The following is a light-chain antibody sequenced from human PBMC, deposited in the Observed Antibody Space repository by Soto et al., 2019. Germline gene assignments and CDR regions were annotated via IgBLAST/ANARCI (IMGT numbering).Light chain of an antibody. CDR3: QQANSFPLT. CDR1: QGISSW. J-gene: IGKJ4*01. CDR2: AAS. V-gene: IGKV1D-12*01. Sequence: DIQMTQSPSSVSASVGDIVTITCRASQGISSWLAWYPQKPGKAPKLLIYAASSLQSGVPSRFSGSGSGTDFTLTISSLQPEDFATYYCQQANSFPLTVGGGTKVEIK.